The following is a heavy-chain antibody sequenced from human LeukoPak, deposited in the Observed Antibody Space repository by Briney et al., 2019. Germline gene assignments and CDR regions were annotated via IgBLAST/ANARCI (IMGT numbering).Heavy chain of an antibody. CDR1: GFTFSSYW. V-gene: IGHV3-21*01. D-gene: IGHD3-9*01. J-gene: IGHJ6*03. Sequence: AGGSLRLSCAASGFTFSSYWMHWVRQAPGKGLEWVSSISSSSSYIYYVDSVKGRFTISRDNSKNTLYLQMNSLRAEDTAVYYCAREYYDILTGYNYYMDVWGKGTTVTISS. CDR3: AREYYDILTGYNYYMDV. CDR2: ISSSSSYI.